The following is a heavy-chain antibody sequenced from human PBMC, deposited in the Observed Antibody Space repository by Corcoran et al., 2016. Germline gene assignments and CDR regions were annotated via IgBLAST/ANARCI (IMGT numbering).Heavy chain of an antibody. V-gene: IGHV1-69*01. D-gene: IGHD4-17*01. CDR1: GGTFSSYA. CDR2: IIPIFGTA. J-gene: IGHJ3*02. Sequence: QVQLVQSGAEVKKPGSSVKVSCKASGGTFSSYAISWVRQAPGQGLEWMGGIIPIFGTANYAQKFQGRVTITADESTSTAYMELSSLRSEDTAVYACASDPAPSTVPKGGDAFDIWGQGKMVTVSS. CDR3: ASDPAPSTVPKGGDAFDI.